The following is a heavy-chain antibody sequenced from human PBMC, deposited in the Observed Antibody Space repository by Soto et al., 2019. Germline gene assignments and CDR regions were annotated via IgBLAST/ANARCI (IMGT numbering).Heavy chain of an antibody. Sequence: SETLSLTCTVSGGSISSGGYYWSWIRQHPGKGLEWIGYIYYSGSTYYNPSLKSRVTISVDTSKNQFSLKLSSVTAADTAVYYCARDVAPGYCSGGSCYTDAFDIWGQGTMVTVS. CDR1: GGSISSGGYY. J-gene: IGHJ3*02. V-gene: IGHV4-31*03. D-gene: IGHD2-15*01. CDR3: ARDVAPGYCSGGSCYTDAFDI. CDR2: IYYSGST.